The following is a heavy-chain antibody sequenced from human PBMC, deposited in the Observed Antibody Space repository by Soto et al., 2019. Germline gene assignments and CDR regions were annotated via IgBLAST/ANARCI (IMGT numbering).Heavy chain of an antibody. V-gene: IGHV1-46*01. J-gene: IGHJ4*02. Sequence: QVQLVQSGAEVKKPGASVKVSCKASGYTFTSYYMHWVRQAPGQGLEWMGIINPSGGSTSYAQKFQGRVTMTRDTSTSTLYMELSSLRSEDTAVYYCARDSGGNYYDSSGYYPLFDYWGQGTLVTVSS. CDR3: ARDSGGNYYDSSGYYPLFDY. D-gene: IGHD3-22*01. CDR1: GYTFTSYY. CDR2: INPSGGST.